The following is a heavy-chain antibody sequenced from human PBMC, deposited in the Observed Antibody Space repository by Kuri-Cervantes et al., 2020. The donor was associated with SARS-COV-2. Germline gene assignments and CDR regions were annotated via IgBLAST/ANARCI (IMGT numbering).Heavy chain of an antibody. V-gene: IGHV3-30*02. J-gene: IGHJ6*02. CDR2: IWYDGSNK. CDR3: AKVAEEDSSGWYPDYYYGMDV. D-gene: IGHD6-19*01. Sequence: GESLKISCAASGFTFSSYGMRWVRQAPGKGLEWVAVIWYDGSNKYYADSVKGRFTISRDNSKNTLYLQMNSLRAEDTAVYYCAKVAEEDSSGWYPDYYYGMDVWGQGTTVTVSS. CDR1: GFTFSSYG.